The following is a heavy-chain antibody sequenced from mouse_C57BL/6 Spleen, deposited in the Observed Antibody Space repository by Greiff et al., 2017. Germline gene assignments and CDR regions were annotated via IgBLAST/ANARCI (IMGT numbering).Heavy chain of an antibody. J-gene: IGHJ1*03. D-gene: IGHD1-1*01. V-gene: IGHV1-39*01. CDR2: INPNYGTT. Sequence: VQLKQSGPELVKPGASVKISCTASGYSFTDYNMNWVKQSNGKSLEWIGVINPNYGTTSYNQKFKGMATLTVDQSSSTAYMQLNSLTSEDSAVYYCARFARSSWYFDVWGTGTTVTVSS. CDR3: ARFARSSWYFDV. CDR1: GYSFTDYN.